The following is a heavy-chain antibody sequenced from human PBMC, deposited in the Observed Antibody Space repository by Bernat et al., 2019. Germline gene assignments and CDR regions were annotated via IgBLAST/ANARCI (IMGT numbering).Heavy chain of an antibody. CDR2: IYYSGST. D-gene: IGHD2-8*02. CDR1: GGSISSGGYY. CDR3: AGYVVYAIRIDY. Sequence: QVQLQESDPGLVKPSQTLSLTCTVSGGSISSGGYYWSWIRQHPGKGLEWIGYIYYSGSTYYNPSLKSRVTISVDTSKNQLSLKLSSVTAADTAVYYCAGYVVYAIRIDYWGQGTLVTVSS. V-gene: IGHV4-31*03. J-gene: IGHJ4*02.